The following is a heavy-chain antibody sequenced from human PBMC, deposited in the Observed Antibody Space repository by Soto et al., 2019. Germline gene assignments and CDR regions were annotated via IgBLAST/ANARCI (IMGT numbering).Heavy chain of an antibody. D-gene: IGHD3-10*01. Sequence: PSLTCTVSGGSISSSSYYWGWIRQPPGKGLEWIGSIYYSGSTYYNPSLKSRVTISVDTSKNQFSLKLSSVTAADTAVYYCARHRGPMVRGVITNWFDPWGQGTLVTVSS. V-gene: IGHV4-39*01. J-gene: IGHJ5*02. CDR1: GGSISSSSYY. CDR2: IYYSGST. CDR3: ARHRGPMVRGVITNWFDP.